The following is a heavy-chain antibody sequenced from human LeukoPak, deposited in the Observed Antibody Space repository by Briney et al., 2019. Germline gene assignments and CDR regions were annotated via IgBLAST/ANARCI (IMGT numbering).Heavy chain of an antibody. CDR3: ARGGPLGDTNRFDF. CDR2: LAYDGTNE. D-gene: IGHD2-8*01. V-gene: IGHV3-30*04. J-gene: IGHJ4*02. Sequence: GGSLRLSCAASGFTFTAYAMHWVRQAPGKGLEWVALLAYDGTNEAYTNSVKGRFTISRDNSKNTVFLQMDSLRLDDTAVYYCARGGPLGDTNRFDFWGQGALVTVSS. CDR1: GFTFTAYA.